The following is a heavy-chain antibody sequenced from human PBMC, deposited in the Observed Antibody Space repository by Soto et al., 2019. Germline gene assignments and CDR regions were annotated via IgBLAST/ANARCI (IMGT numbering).Heavy chain of an antibody. Sequence: ASVKVSCKVSGYTLTELSMHWVRQAPGKGLEWMGGFDPEDGETIYAQKFQGRVTMTEDTSTDTAYMELSSLRSEDTAVYYCATLSVSITIFGVVIPYYYMDVWGKGTTVTVSS. CDR1: GYTLTELS. CDR3: ATLSVSITIFGVVIPYYYMDV. V-gene: IGHV1-24*01. D-gene: IGHD3-3*01. CDR2: FDPEDGET. J-gene: IGHJ6*03.